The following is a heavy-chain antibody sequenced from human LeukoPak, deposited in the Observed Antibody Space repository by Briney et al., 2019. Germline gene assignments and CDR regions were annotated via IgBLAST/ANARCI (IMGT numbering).Heavy chain of an antibody. CDR1: GFTFSSYA. Sequence: GSLRLSCSASGFTFSSYAMYWVRQAPGKGREYVSGISSNGGSTYYADSVKGRFTISRDNSKNTLYLQMSSLRAEDTAVYYCVNRGGLLLYFIYWGQGTLVTVSS. J-gene: IGHJ4*02. D-gene: IGHD3-22*01. V-gene: IGHV3-64D*06. CDR2: ISSNGGST. CDR3: VNRGGLLLYFIY.